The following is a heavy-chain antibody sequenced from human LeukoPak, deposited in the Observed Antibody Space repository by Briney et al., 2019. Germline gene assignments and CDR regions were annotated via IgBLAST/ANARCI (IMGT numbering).Heavy chain of an antibody. Sequence: SETLTLTWTVSGASMSDHYWSWIRQSPGKGLEWIGYVYGSGTTNYNPSLNGRVTMSVDTSKNQFSLKLTSVTPADTALYFCATRPGGSRWYGVFDFWSRGTLVTVSS. CDR3: ATRPGGSRWYGVFDF. D-gene: IGHD6-13*01. J-gene: IGHJ4*02. CDR1: GASMSDHY. CDR2: VYGSGTT. V-gene: IGHV4-59*11.